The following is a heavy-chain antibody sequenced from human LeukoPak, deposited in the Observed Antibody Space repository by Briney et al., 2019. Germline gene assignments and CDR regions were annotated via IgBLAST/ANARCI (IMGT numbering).Heavy chain of an antibody. V-gene: IGHV4-30-4*01. CDR2: IYYSGST. D-gene: IGHD5-18*01. Sequence: SQTLSLTCTVSGGSISSGDYYWSWIRQPPGKSLEWIGYIYYSGSTYYNPSLKSRVTISVDTSKNQFSLKLSSVTAADTAVYYCARAGGYGFSFDYWGQGTLVTVSS. J-gene: IGHJ4*02. CDR1: GGSISSGDYY. CDR3: ARAGGYGFSFDY.